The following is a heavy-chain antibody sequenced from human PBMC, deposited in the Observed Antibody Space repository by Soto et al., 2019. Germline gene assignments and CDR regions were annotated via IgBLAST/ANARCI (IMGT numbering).Heavy chain of an antibody. CDR1: GGSISSSSYY. V-gene: IGHV4-39*01. CDR3: PRGIVGATTDAFDI. CDR2: IYYSGST. Sequence: PSETLSLTCTVSGGSISSSSYYWGWIRQPPGKGLEWIGSIYYSGSTYYNPSLKSRVTISVDTSKNQFSLKLSSVTAADTAVYYCPRGIVGATTDAFDIWGQGTMVTVSS. J-gene: IGHJ3*02. D-gene: IGHD1-26*01.